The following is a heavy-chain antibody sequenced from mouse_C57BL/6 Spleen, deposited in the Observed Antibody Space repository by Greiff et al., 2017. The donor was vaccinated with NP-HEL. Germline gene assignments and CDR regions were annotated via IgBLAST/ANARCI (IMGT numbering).Heavy chain of an antibody. Sequence: EVQLQESGPGLVKPSQSLSLTCSVTGYSIPSGYYWNWIRQFPGNKLEWMGYISYDGSNNYNPSLKNRISITRDTSKNQFFLKLNSVTTEDTATYYCARDDYGSSLYAMDYWGQGTSVTVSS. CDR1: GYSIPSGYY. V-gene: IGHV3-6*01. CDR3: ARDDYGSSLYAMDY. CDR2: ISYDGSN. D-gene: IGHD1-1*01. J-gene: IGHJ4*01.